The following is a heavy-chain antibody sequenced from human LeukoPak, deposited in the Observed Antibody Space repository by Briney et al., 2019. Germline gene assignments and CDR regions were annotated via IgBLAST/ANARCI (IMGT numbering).Heavy chain of an antibody. CDR1: GYTFTSYY. V-gene: IGHV1-46*01. J-gene: IGHJ6*03. CDR3: ARGVSYDFWSGYYPPLYYYYYMGV. Sequence: ASVKVSCKASGYTFTSYYIHWVRQAPGQGLEWMGIINPSGGSTSYAQKFQGRVTMTRDTSTSTVYMELSSLRSEDTAVYYCARGVSYDFWSGYYPPLYYYYYMGVWGKGTTVTVSS. CDR2: INPSGGST. D-gene: IGHD3-3*01.